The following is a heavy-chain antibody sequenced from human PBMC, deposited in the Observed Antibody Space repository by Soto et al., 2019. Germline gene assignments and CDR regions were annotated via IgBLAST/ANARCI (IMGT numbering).Heavy chain of an antibody. CDR2: IVVGSGNT. CDR3: AAIVGATESYFDY. Sequence: QMQLVQSGPEVKKPGTSVKVSCKASGFTFTSSAVQWVRQARGQRLEWIGWIVVGSGNTNYAQKFQERVTITRDMSTSTAYMELSSLRSEDTAVYYCAAIVGATESYFDYWGQGTLVTLSS. V-gene: IGHV1-58*01. J-gene: IGHJ4*02. CDR1: GFTFTSSA. D-gene: IGHD1-26*01.